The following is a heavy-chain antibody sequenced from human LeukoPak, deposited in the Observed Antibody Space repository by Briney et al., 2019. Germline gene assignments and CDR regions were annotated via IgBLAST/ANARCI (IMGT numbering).Heavy chain of an antibody. Sequence: GGSLRLSCAGSGITFSTYWMHWVRQAPGKGLVWVSRIDPDGITTIYADSVEGRFTISRDNAKNTLYLQMNSLRVEDTAVYYCASHGVAARQFDYWGQGTLVTVSS. J-gene: IGHJ4*02. CDR1: GITFSTYW. CDR3: ASHGVAARQFDY. V-gene: IGHV3-74*01. D-gene: IGHD3-3*01. CDR2: IDPDGITT.